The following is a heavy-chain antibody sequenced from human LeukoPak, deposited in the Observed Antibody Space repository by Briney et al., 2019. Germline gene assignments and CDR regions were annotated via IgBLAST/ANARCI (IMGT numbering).Heavy chain of an antibody. J-gene: IGHJ4*01. D-gene: IGHD2-21*02. CDR1: GFMLNVYY. V-gene: IGHV3-11*03. CDR2: ICSTGSHA. Sequence: RPGGSLRLSCEASGFMLNVYYMSWFRLAPGKGLEWLGYICSTGSHATYADSVRGRFTITRDNAKNLLFLQMDNLRTEDTAVYYCARKLGGAQCGGDCFFDHWGQGTRVAVSS. CDR3: ARKLGGAQCGGDCFFDH.